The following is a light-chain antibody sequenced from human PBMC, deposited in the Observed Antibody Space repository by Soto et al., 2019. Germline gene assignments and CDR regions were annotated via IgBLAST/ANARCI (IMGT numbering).Light chain of an antibody. CDR1: RFNIGAGSD. CDR2: GNN. Sequence: QSVLTQPPSVSGAPGQRVTISCTGSRFNIGAGSDVHWYQQLPGTAPKLLVYGNNNRPSGVPDRFSGSKSGTSASLAISGLQAEDEGDYYCNSSDSRLSGSKVFGGGTKVTVL. J-gene: IGLJ3*02. CDR3: NSSDSRLSGSKV. V-gene: IGLV1-40*01.